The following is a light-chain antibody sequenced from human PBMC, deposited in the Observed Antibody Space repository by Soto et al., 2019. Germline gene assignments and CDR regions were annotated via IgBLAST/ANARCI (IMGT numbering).Light chain of an antibody. CDR3: QQYART. V-gene: IGKV3-20*01. CDR2: GAS. J-gene: IGKJ1*01. CDR1: QSVMSSY. Sequence: EIVLTQSPGTLSLSPGDTATLSCRASQSVMSSYLAWYQHKPGQAPRLLIYGASNRATGIPDRFSGSGSGTDFTLTISRLEPEDFAVYYCQQYARTFGQGTKVDIK.